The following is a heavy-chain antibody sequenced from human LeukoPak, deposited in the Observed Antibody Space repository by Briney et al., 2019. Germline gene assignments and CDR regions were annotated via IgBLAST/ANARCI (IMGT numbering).Heavy chain of an antibody. Sequence: GGSLRLSCAASGFTFSSYAMHWVRQAPGKGLEWVAVISYDGSNKYYADSVKGRFTISRDNSKNTLFLQMNSLRAEDTAVYYCARGRNYIDAFDIWGQGTMVTVSS. J-gene: IGHJ3*02. CDR1: GFTFSSYA. CDR3: ARGRNYIDAFDI. CDR2: ISYDGSNK. D-gene: IGHD1-7*01. V-gene: IGHV3-30-3*01.